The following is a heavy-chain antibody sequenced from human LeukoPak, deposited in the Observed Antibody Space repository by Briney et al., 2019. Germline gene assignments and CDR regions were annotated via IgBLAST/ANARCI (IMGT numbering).Heavy chain of an antibody. V-gene: IGHV3-7*01. Sequence: GGSLRLSCAASGFTFSSYWMSWVRQAPGKGLEWVANIKQDGSEKYYVDSVKGRFTISRDNAKNSLYLQMNSLRAEDTAVYYCAKDAIFGTYLYFDYWGQGTLVTVSS. CDR1: GFTFSSYW. D-gene: IGHD3-3*01. J-gene: IGHJ4*02. CDR3: AKDAIFGTYLYFDY. CDR2: IKQDGSEK.